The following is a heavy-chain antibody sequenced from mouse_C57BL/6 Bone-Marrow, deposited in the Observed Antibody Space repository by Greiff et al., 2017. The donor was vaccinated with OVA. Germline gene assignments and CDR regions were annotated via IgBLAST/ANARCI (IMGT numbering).Heavy chain of an antibody. CDR3: ALKGGSSPRYWYFDV. D-gene: IGHD1-1*01. Sequence: QVQLQQSGPGLVAPSQSLSITCTVSGFSLTSYAISWVRQPPGKGLEWLGVIWTGGGTNYNSALKSRLSISKDNSKSQVFLKMNSLQTDDTARYYCALKGGSSPRYWYFDVWGTGTTVTVSS. J-gene: IGHJ1*03. V-gene: IGHV2-9-1*01. CDR1: GFSLTSYA. CDR2: IWTGGGT.